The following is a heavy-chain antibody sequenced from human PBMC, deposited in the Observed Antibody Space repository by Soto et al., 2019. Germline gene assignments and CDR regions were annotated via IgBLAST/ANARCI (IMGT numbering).Heavy chain of an antibody. J-gene: IGHJ4*02. CDR1: GGTFSSYA. CDR2: IIPIFGTA. Sequence: QVQLVQSGAEVKKPGSSVKVSCKASGGTFSSYAICWVRQAPGQGLEWMGGIIPIFGTANYAQKFQGRVTITADESTSTAYMELSNLRSVDTAVYYCARSRRCYYDSSGYPDDYWGQGTPVTVSS. D-gene: IGHD3-22*01. CDR3: ARSRRCYYDSSGYPDDY. V-gene: IGHV1-69*12.